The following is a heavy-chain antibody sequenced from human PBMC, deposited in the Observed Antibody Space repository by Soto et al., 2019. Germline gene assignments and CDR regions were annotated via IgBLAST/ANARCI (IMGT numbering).Heavy chain of an antibody. V-gene: IGHV3-33*01. CDR2: IWYDGSNK. CDR1: GFTFSSYG. Sequence: QVQLVESGGGVVQPGRSLRLSCAASGFTFSSYGMHWVRQAPGKGLEWVAVIWYDGSNKYYADSVKGRFTISRDNSKNTLYLQMNSLRAEDTAVYYCARRGHGDYYYYMDVWGKGTTVTVSS. J-gene: IGHJ6*03. CDR3: ARRGHGDYYYYMDV. D-gene: IGHD4-17*01.